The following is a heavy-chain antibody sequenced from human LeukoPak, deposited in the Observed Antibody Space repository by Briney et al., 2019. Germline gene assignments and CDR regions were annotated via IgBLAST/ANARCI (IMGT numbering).Heavy chain of an antibody. Sequence: GRALRLSCVASGFIFSDYGIQWVRQAPGEGLEWVAVIAYDGNNTYYGDSVRGRFTISRDNSKKMVYLEMNSLRVEDTAVYYCAITGMLRRVGYLDVWGKGTAVIVSS. D-gene: IGHD1-20*01. CDR3: AITGMLRRVGYLDV. CDR2: IAYDGNNT. J-gene: IGHJ6*04. V-gene: IGHV3-30*03. CDR1: GFIFSDYG.